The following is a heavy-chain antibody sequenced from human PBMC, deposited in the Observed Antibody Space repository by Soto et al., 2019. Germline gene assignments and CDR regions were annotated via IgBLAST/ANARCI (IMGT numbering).Heavy chain of an antibody. J-gene: IGHJ4*02. CDR1: GFIFSDYY. Sequence: QVQLVESGGGLVKPGGSLRLSCAASGFIFSDYYMTWIRQAPGKGLEWVSSISSTTNYIYYGDSMKGRFTISRDNAKNSLYLEMNSLRAEDTAVYYCARESEDLTSNFDYWGQGTLVTVSS. CDR3: ARESEDLTSNFDY. V-gene: IGHV3-11*06. CDR2: ISSTTNYI.